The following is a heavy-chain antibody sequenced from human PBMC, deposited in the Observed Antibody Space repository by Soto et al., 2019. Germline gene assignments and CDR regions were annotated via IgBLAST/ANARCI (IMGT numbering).Heavy chain of an antibody. Sequence: QVQLVQSGAEVKKPGSSVKVSCKTSGGTFSDYALSWVRQAPGQGLERMGGIIPVFRSTTYAQKFQGRVTITADESTSTAYMELSSLKSEDTAIYYCARALYTTAGTVDYFYGMGVWGQGTTVTVSS. D-gene: IGHD6-13*01. J-gene: IGHJ6*02. CDR3: ARALYTTAGTVDYFYGMGV. CDR1: GGTFSDYA. CDR2: IIPVFRST. V-gene: IGHV1-69*01.